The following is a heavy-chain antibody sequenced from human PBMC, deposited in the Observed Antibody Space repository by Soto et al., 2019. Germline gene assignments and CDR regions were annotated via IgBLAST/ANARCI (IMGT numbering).Heavy chain of an antibody. CDR3: AGGITVAGPSRDGFDI. CDR1: SGSISSSNW. D-gene: IGHD6-19*01. Sequence: QVQLQESGPGLVKPSGTLSLTCAVSSGSISSSNWWSWVRQPPGKGLEWIGEIYHSGSTNYNPSLKSRVTISVDKSTNHFSLNLSSVTAADTAVYYCAGGITVAGPSRDGFDIRGQGTMVTVSS. CDR2: IYHSGST. V-gene: IGHV4-4*02. J-gene: IGHJ3*02.